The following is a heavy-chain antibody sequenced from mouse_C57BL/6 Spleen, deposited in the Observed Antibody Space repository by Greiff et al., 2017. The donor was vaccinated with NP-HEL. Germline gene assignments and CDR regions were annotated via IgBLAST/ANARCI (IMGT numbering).Heavy chain of an antibody. D-gene: IGHD2-2*01. V-gene: IGHV1-76*01. Sequence: QVQLKQSGAELVRPGASVKLSCKASGYTFTDYYINWVKQRPGQGLEWIARIYPGSGNTYYNEKFKGKATLTAEKSSSTAYMQLSSLTSEDSAVYFCARGNGYDGYYYAMDYWGKGTSVTVSS. CDR1: GYTFTDYY. CDR2: IYPGSGNT. CDR3: ARGNGYDGYYYAMDY. J-gene: IGHJ4*01.